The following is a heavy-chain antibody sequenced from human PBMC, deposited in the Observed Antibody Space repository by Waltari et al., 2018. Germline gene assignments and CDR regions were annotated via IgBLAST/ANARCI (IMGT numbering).Heavy chain of an antibody. CDR1: GYFINTRFL. CDR2: IYHDGTT. Sequence: QVQLQESGPGLVRPSETLSLTCDVSGYFINTRFLWGWVRQPPGKGLGLIGNIYHDGTTYYNPSLKHLLMISLDPSKNQFSLRLNFVDVADTAVYYCARQTLGYCTSAACRRLETWGQGILVTVSS. J-gene: IGHJ5*02. D-gene: IGHD2-2*03. V-gene: IGHV4-38-2*01. CDR3: ARQTLGYCTSAACRRLET.